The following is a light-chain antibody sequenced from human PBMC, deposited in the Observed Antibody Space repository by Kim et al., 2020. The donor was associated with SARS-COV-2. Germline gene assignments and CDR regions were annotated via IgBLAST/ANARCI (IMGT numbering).Light chain of an antibody. CDR3: QQYNKWMYT. Sequence: SVSQGERAPPSCRASQSVSSNLAGYQKKPGQAPRLVIYGASTRAAGVPARFSGSVSGAEFTLTISNLQPEDCAVYYCQQYNKWMYTFGQGTKLEI. CDR1: QSVSSN. V-gene: IGKV3D-15*01. J-gene: IGKJ2*01. CDR2: GAS.